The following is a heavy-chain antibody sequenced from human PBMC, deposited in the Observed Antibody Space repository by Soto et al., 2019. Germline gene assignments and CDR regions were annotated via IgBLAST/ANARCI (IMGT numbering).Heavy chain of an antibody. CDR3: AKGLYSSSYLAAFDI. CDR1: GFTFSSYG. D-gene: IGHD6-6*01. CDR2: ISYDGSNK. V-gene: IGHV3-30*18. J-gene: IGHJ3*02. Sequence: GGSLRLSCAASGFTFSSYGMHWVRQAPGKGLEWVAIISYDGSNKYYADSVKGRFTISRDNSKNTLYLQMNSLRAEDTAVYYCAKGLYSSSYLAAFDIWGQGTMVTVSS.